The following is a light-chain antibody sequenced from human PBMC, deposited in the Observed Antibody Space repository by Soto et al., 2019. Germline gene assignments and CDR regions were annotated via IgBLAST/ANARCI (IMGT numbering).Light chain of an antibody. V-gene: IGKV3-20*01. Sequence: EIVLTQSPGTLSLSPGERATLSCRASQSVSGTYLAWYQQKPGQAPKLLIYLASTRATGIPDRFSGGGSGTDFTLTISRLEPEDFAVYYCQQYGSSPYTFGQGTKLEIK. CDR2: LAS. CDR1: QSVSGTY. J-gene: IGKJ2*01. CDR3: QQYGSSPYT.